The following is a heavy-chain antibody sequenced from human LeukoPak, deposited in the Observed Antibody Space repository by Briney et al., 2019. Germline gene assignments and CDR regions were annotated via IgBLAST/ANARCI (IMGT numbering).Heavy chain of an antibody. V-gene: IGHV3-21*01. J-gene: IGHJ4*02. CDR3: ARDLSPVVRASPMGY. CDR1: GFTFRSYS. Sequence: GGSLRLSCAASGFTFRSYSMNWVRQAPGKGLEWVSSISSSSTYIYYADSVKGRFTISRDNAKNSLYLQMNSLRAEDTAVYYCARDLSPVVRASPMGYWGQGTLVTVSS. D-gene: IGHD3-10*01. CDR2: ISSSSTYI.